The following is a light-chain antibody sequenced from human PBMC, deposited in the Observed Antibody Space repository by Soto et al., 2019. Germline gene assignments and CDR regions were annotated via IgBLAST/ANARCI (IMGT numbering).Light chain of an antibody. CDR3: QHYNSYSEA. V-gene: IGKV1-5*03. Sequence: PSTLSGSVGDRVTITCRASQTISSWLAWYXXKXGXXXKXXXYKASTLKSGVPSRFSGSGYGTEFTLTISSLQPDDFATYYCQHYNSYSEAFGQGTKVDIK. CDR2: KAS. J-gene: IGKJ1*01. CDR1: QTISSW.